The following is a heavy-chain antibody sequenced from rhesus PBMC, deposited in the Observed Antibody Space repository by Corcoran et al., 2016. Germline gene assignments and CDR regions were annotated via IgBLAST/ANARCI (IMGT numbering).Heavy chain of an antibody. Sequence: QVQLQESGPGLVKPSETLSLTCAVSGGSISSNYWSGIRQSPGKGLEWIGYIDGGSGSTSYNPSLKSRVTISTDTSKNQFSLKLSSVTAADTAVYYCARGIAAAGTWGQGVLVTVSS. D-gene: IGHD6-31*01. J-gene: IGHJ4*01. CDR1: GGSISSNY. CDR3: ARGIAAAGT. CDR2: IDGGSGST. V-gene: IGHV4-147*01.